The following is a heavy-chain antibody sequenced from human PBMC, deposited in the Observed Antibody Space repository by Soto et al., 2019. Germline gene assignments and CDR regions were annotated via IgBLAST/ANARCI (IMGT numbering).Heavy chain of an antibody. D-gene: IGHD5-12*01. J-gene: IGHJ4*02. V-gene: IGHV3-53*01. CDR3: VRVLYDSGVVDF. Sequence: QLVESGGGLFQAGGSTRLSCLASGFTVSRYDMAWVRQAPGKGLEWASIIQTGGATYYTDSAQGRFTISRDNSRNTVYLQMSSLRVEDTGVYSCVRVLYDSGVVDFWGQGNPITVS. CDR1: GFTVSRYD. CDR2: IQTGGAT.